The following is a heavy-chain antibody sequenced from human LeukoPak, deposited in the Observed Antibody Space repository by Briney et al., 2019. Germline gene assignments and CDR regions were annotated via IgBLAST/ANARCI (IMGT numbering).Heavy chain of an antibody. J-gene: IGHJ5*02. D-gene: IGHD5-12*01. CDR3: ATEDWTVATS. CDR1: GFPFSVYY. V-gene: IGHV3-11*06. Sequence: GGSLRLSCAASGFPFSVYYMSWIRQAPGKGLEWASYINGAGDYTDYADSVRGRFTISRDNARNSLFLQMNSLRAEDTAVYYCATEDWTVATSWGQGTLVTVSS. CDR2: INGAGDYT.